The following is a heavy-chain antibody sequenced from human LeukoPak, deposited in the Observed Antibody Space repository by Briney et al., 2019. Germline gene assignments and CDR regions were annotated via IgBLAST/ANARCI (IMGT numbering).Heavy chain of an antibody. J-gene: IGHJ4*02. CDR3: AAYGSGSYPWD. V-gene: IGHV4-34*01. Sequence: KPSETLSLTCAVYGGSFSDYFWSWIRQPPGKGLEWIGEISHSGSTTYNPSLRSRVTISGDTSKKQFSLKLSSVTAADTAVYYCAAYGSGSYPWDWGQGTLVTVSS. D-gene: IGHD3-10*01. CDR2: ISHSGST. CDR1: GGSFSDYF.